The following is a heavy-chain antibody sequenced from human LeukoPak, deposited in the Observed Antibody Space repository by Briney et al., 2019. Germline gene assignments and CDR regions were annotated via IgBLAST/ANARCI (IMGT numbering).Heavy chain of an antibody. CDR3: AELGITMIGGV. CDR1: GFTFSSYE. CDR2: VSSSGSTI. J-gene: IGHJ6*04. D-gene: IGHD3-10*02. Sequence: GGSLRLSCAASGFTFSSYEMDWVRQAPGKGLEWVSYVSSSGSTIYYADSVKGRFTISRDNAKNLLYLQMNSLRAEDTAVYYCAELGITMIGGVWGKGTTVTISS. V-gene: IGHV3-48*03.